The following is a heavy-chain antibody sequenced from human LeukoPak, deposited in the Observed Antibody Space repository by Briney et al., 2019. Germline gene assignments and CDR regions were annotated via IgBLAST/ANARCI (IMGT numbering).Heavy chain of an antibody. CDR1: GGSISSSSYY. CDR2: IYYSGCT. Sequence: PSETLSLTCSVSGGSISSSSYYWGWIRQPPGKGLEWIGSIYYSGCTYYNPSLKSRVTISVDTSKNQFSLKLSSVTAADTAVYYCARLEGYSSSWYDTGFDYWGQGTLVTVSS. J-gene: IGHJ4*02. CDR3: ARLEGYSSSWYDTGFDY. V-gene: IGHV4-39*01. D-gene: IGHD6-13*01.